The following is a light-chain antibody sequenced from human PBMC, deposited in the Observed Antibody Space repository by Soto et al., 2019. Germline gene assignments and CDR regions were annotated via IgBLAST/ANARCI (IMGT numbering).Light chain of an antibody. J-gene: IGKJ1*01. CDR2: AAS. CDR3: QHYYNYPST. Sequence: AVLLTQSPSSFSASTGDRATITCRASQDINNYLAWYQQVPCKAPKLLIYAASILQTGVPSRFSGSGSGTDLTLTIDGLQSEDLATYFCQHYYNYPSTFGQGTTVE. CDR1: QDINNY. V-gene: IGKV1-8*01.